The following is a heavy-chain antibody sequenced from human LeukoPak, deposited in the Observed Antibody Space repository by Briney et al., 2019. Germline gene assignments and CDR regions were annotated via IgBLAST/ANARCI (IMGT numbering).Heavy chain of an antibody. Sequence: SYNPSLKSRVTISVDTSKNQFSLKLSSVTAADTAVYYCARHVREPIRSSWYLTTLYYFDYWGQGTLVTVSS. CDR3: ARHVREPIRSSWYLTTLYYFDY. J-gene: IGHJ4*02. V-gene: IGHV4-39*01. D-gene: IGHD6-13*01.